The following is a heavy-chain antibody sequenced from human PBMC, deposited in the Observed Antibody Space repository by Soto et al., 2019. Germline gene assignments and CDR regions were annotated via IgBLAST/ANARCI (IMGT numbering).Heavy chain of an antibody. CDR1: GFTFSSYE. V-gene: IGHV3-48*03. D-gene: IGHD3-3*01. Sequence: VGSLRLSGAASGFTFSSYEMNWVRQAPGKGLEWVSYISSSGSTIYYADSVKGRFTISRDNAKNSLYLQMNSLRAEDTAVYYCARENGVGGNYYYGMDVWGQGTTVTVSS. J-gene: IGHJ6*02. CDR2: ISSSGSTI. CDR3: ARENGVGGNYYYGMDV.